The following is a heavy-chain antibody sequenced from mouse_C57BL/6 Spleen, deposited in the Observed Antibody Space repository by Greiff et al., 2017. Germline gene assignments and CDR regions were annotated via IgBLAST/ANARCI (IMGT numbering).Heavy chain of an antibody. V-gene: IGHV14-4*01. CDR2: IDPENGDT. CDR1: GFNIKDDY. CDR3: TPLRYGSG. D-gene: IGHD1-1*01. J-gene: IGHJ1*03. Sequence: EVQLQQSGAELVRPGASVKLSCTASGFNIKDDYMHWVKQRPELGLEWIGWIDPENGDTEYASKFQGKAPITADTSSNTAYLQLSSLTSEDTAVYYCTPLRYGSGWGTGTTVTFST.